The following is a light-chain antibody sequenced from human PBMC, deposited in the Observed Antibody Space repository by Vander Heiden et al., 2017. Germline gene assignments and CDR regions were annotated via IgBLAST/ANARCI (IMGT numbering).Light chain of an antibody. J-gene: IGKJ3*01. CDR3: MQVLQTPFT. CDR2: WGS. Sequence: DIAMTQSPLPLPVTPGEPASISCRSSQSLLHTSGYNYLHWYLQKPGQSPQLLIYWGSNRASGVPDRFSGSISGTDFTLKISRVEAEDVGVYYCMQVLQTPFTFGPGTKVDI. CDR1: QSLLHTSGYNY. V-gene: IGKV2-28*01.